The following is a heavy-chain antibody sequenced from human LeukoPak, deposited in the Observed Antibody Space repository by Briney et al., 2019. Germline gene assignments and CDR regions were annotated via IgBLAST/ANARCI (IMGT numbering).Heavy chain of an antibody. CDR3: ASAPSGCSSTSCYSRKEGKYYYYYGMDV. CDR2: INPNSGGT. J-gene: IGHJ6*02. Sequence: ASVKVSCKASGYTFAGYYMHWVRQAPGQGVEWMGWINPNSGGTNCAQKFQGRVTMTRDTSISTAYMELSRLRSDDTAVYYCASAPSGCSSTSCYSRKEGKYYYYYGMDVWGQGTTVTVSS. V-gene: IGHV1-2*02. CDR1: GYTFAGYY. D-gene: IGHD2-2*01.